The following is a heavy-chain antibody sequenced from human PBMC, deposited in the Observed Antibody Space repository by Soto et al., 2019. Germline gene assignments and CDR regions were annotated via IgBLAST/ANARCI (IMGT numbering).Heavy chain of an antibody. CDR2: ISWNSGSI. CDR1: GFTFDDYA. V-gene: IGHV3-9*01. D-gene: IGHD5-12*01. Sequence: EVQLVESGGGLVQPGRSLRLSCAASGFTFDDYAMHWVRQAPGKGLEWVSGISWNSGSIGDADSVKGRFTISRDNAKNSLYLQMNSLRAEDTALYYCAKGISLWGATVDYWGQGTLVTVSS. CDR3: AKGISLWGATVDY. J-gene: IGHJ4*02.